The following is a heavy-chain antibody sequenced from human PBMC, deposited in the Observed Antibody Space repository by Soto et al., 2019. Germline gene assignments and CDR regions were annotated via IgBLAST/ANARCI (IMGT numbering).Heavy chain of an antibody. Sequence: SETLSLTCTVSGGSISSGGYYWSWIRQHPGKGLEWIGYIYYSGSTYYNPSLKSRVTISVDTSKNQFSLKLSSVTAADTAVYYCARDREYCSSTSCDHYGMDVWGQGTTVTVYS. D-gene: IGHD2-2*01. V-gene: IGHV4-31*03. CDR3: ARDREYCSSTSCDHYGMDV. J-gene: IGHJ6*02. CDR1: GGSISSGGYY. CDR2: IYYSGST.